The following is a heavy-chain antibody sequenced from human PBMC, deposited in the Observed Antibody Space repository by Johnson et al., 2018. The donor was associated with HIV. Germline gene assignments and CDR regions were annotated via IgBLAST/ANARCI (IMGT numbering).Heavy chain of an antibody. V-gene: IGHV3-66*01. Sequence: VQLVESGGGLVQPGGSLRLSCAASGFTVSSNYMIWVRQAPGKVLEWVSVIYSGGSTYQADSVKGRFTISRDNSKNTLYLQMNSLRAEDTAVYYCASRPGGDFCSGGSCRPNPYDGFDIWGQGTKVTVSS. CDR1: GFTVSSNY. CDR2: IYSGGST. CDR3: ASRPGGDFCSGGSCRPNPYDGFDI. D-gene: IGHD2-15*01. J-gene: IGHJ3*02.